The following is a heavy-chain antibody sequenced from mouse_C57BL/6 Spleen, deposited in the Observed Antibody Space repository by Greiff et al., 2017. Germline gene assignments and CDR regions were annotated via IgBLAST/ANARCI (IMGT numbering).Heavy chain of an antibody. J-gene: IGHJ4*01. V-gene: IGHV5-16*01. D-gene: IGHD1-1*01. CDR2: INSDGSST. CDR3: ARGGYYYGSNYAMDY. Sequence: DVQLVESEGGLVQPGSSMKLSCTASGFTFSDYYMAWVRQVPEKGLEWVANINSDGSSTYYLDSLKSRFIISRDNAKNILYLQMSSLKSEDTATYYCARGGYYYGSNYAMDYWGQGTSVTVSS. CDR1: GFTFSDYY.